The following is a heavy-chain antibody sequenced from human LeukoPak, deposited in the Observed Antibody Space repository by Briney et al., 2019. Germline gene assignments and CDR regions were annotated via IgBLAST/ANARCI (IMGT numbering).Heavy chain of an antibody. Sequence: GGSLRLSCAASGFTLSSYAMSWVRQAPGKGLEWVSAISGSGGSTYYADSVKGRFTISRDNSKNTLYLQMNSLRAEDTAVYYCAKAHDFWSDRTGDYYYYMDVWGKGTTVTVSS. CDR1: GFTLSSYA. V-gene: IGHV3-23*01. J-gene: IGHJ6*03. CDR2: ISGSGGST. CDR3: AKAHDFWSDRTGDYYYYMDV. D-gene: IGHD3-3*01.